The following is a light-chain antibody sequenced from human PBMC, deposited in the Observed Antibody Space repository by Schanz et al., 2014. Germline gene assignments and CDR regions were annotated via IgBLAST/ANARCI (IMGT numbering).Light chain of an antibody. J-gene: IGLJ2*01. CDR1: SSDFGAYNS. Sequence: QSALTQPRSVSGSPGQSVTISCTGTSSDFGAYNSVSWYQQHPGKAPKVIIYEVTKRPSGVPDRFSGSKSVNTASLTISGLQAEDEADYYCSSYTSSTTHVVFGGGTKLTV. CDR3: SSYTSSTTHVV. V-gene: IGLV2-11*01. CDR2: EVT.